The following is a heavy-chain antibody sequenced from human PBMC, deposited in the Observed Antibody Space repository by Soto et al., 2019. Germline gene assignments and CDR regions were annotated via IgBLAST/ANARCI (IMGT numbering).Heavy chain of an antibody. CDR3: ARDGGEIWNNNYYYSGMDV. J-gene: IGHJ6*02. V-gene: IGHV4-39*07. CDR2: VFYTGFT. CDR1: GGSISGSYYY. Sequence: SETLSLTCAVSGGSISGSYYYWGWLRQSPGKGPEWIGSVFYTGFTSYNPSLESRVSVSVDTSKNQFSLKLSSVTAADTAVYYCARDGGEIWNNNYYYSGMDVWGQGTTVTVSS. D-gene: IGHD3-16*01.